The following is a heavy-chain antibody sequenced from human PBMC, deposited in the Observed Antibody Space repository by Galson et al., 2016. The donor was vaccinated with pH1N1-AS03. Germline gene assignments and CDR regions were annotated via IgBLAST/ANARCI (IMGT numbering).Heavy chain of an antibody. CDR3: AKVSAGSSSYTYFDH. J-gene: IGHJ4*02. CDR1: GFTFSSFG. V-gene: IGHV3-30*02. D-gene: IGHD2-2*01. Sequence: SLRLSCAASGFTFSSFGMHWVRRAPGKGLEWVAFIRFDGSVRFYADSVKGRFTISRDDSKNTLYLQMNSLRTEDTAVYFCAKVSAGSSSYTYFDHWGQGTLVIVSS. CDR2: IRFDGSVR.